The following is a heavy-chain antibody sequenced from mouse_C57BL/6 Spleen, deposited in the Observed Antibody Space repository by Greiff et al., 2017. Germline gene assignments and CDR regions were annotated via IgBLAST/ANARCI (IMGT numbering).Heavy chain of an antibody. V-gene: IGHV5-9*01. CDR3: ASGVITTRGFAY. CDR2: ISGGGGNT. CDR1: GFTFSSYT. J-gene: IGHJ3*01. Sequence: EVQLVESGGGLVKPGGSLKLSCAASGFTFSSYTMSWVRQTPEKRLEWVATISGGGGNTYYPDSVKGRFTISRDNAKNTLYLQMSSLRSEDTALYYCASGVITTRGFAYWGQGTLVTVSA. D-gene: IGHD1-1*01.